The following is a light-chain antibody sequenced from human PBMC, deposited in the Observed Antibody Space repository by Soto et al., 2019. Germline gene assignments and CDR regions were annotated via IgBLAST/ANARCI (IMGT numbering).Light chain of an antibody. Sequence: DIQMTQSPSSLSASVGDRVTITCRASQRISKYLNWYQQKPGQAPNLLIYAASTLQSGVPSRFSGSGSGTDFTLTISSLQPEEFATYYCQQSYSTPPDTFGQGTQLEIK. CDR2: AAS. CDR1: QRISKY. V-gene: IGKV1-39*01. J-gene: IGKJ2*01. CDR3: QQSYSTPPDT.